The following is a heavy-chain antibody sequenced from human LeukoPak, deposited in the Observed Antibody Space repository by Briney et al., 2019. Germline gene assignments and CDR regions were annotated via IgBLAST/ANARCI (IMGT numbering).Heavy chain of an antibody. CDR1: GYTFTSYG. Sequence: VASVKVSCKASGYTFTSYGISWVRQAPGQGLEWMGWIGAYNGNTNYAQKLQGRVTMTTDTSTSTAYMELRSLRSDDTAVYYCARDRWARYCSGGSCYRFPFDYWGQGTLVTVSS. V-gene: IGHV1-18*01. CDR2: IGAYNGNT. D-gene: IGHD2-15*01. J-gene: IGHJ4*02. CDR3: ARDRWARYCSGGSCYRFPFDY.